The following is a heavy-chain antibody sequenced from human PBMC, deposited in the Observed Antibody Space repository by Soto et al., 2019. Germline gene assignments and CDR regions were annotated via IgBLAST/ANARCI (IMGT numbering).Heavy chain of an antibody. D-gene: IGHD4-17*01. V-gene: IGHV1-46*01. CDR3: ARDSREVTTLPHWFDP. Sequence: ASVKVSCKASGYTFTSYYMHWVRQAPGQGLEWMGIINPSGGSTSYAQKFQGRVTMTRDTSTSTVYMELSSLRPEDTAVYYCARDSREVTTLPHWFDPWGQGTLVTVSS. J-gene: IGHJ5*02. CDR1: GYTFTSYY. CDR2: INPSGGST.